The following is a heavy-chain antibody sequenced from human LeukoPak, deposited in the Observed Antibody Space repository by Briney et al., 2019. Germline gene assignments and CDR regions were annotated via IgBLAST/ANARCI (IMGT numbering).Heavy chain of an antibody. D-gene: IGHD5-12*01. Sequence: GGSLRLSCAGSGFTFSHYFMHWVRQAPGKGLEYVSAISYTGDETYYAKSVKGRFTVSRDNSKNTLYLQMGSLRAEDTAIYYGARDPSVGGYSGSELDFWGQGTLVTVSS. CDR3: ARDPSVGGYSGSELDF. V-gene: IGHV3-64*01. CDR2: ISYTGDET. J-gene: IGHJ4*02. CDR1: GFTFSHYF.